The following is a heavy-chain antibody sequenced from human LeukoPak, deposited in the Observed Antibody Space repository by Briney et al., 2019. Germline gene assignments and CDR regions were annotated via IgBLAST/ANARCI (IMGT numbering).Heavy chain of an antibody. CDR3: ASTPVVPAALFDYYYYYMDV. Sequence: PSETLSLTCTVSGGSISSYYWSWIRQPAGKGLEWIGRIYTSGSTNYNPSLKSRVTMSVDTSKNQFSLKLSSVTAADTAVYYCASTPVVPAALFDYYYYYMDVWGKGTTVTISS. V-gene: IGHV4-4*07. CDR1: GGSISSYY. J-gene: IGHJ6*03. CDR2: IYTSGST. D-gene: IGHD2-2*01.